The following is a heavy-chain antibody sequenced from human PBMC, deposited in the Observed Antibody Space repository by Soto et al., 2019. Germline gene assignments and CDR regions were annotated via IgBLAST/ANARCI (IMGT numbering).Heavy chain of an antibody. CDR3: ARFTMIRXXLSDHYYGMDV. Sequence: MSVSWIRQPPGRALEWLAHIFSTGDEFYSPSLRSRLTISKDTSRGQVVLTMTAVAPVDTATYFCARFTMIRXXLSDHYYGMDV. D-gene: IGHD3-10*01. J-gene: IGHJ6*01. CDR2: IFSTGDE. V-gene: IGHV2-26*01. CDR1: MS.